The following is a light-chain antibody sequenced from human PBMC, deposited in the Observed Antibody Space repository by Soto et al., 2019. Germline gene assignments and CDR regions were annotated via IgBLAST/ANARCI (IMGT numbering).Light chain of an antibody. CDR1: QSVGTY. CDR3: QQRSYWPT. Sequence: ETVLTQSPDTLSLSPGERATLSCRASQSVGTYLAWYQQKPGQAPRLLIYDASNRATGVSARFSGSGSGTDFTLTISSLEPEDFAVYYCQQRSYWPTFCQGTKLEIK. J-gene: IGKJ2*01. CDR2: DAS. V-gene: IGKV3-11*01.